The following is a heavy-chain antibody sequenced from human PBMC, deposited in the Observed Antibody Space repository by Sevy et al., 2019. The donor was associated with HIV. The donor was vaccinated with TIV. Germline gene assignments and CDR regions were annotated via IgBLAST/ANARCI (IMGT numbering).Heavy chain of an antibody. CDR1: GFTFSDYW. J-gene: IGHJ3*01. CDR3: ARKVGDM. D-gene: IGHD1-26*01. CDR2: IKQDGSQK. V-gene: IGHV3-7*01. Sequence: GGSLRLSCAASGFTFSDYWMSWVRQAPGKGLEWVANIKQDGSQKYFVDSVKSRFTISTDNAKNSLYLQMDNLRAEDTAVYYCARKVGDMWGQGTMVTVSS.